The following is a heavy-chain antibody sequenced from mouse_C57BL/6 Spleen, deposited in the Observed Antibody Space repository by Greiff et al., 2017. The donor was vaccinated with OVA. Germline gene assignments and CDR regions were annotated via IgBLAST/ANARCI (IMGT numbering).Heavy chain of an antibody. CDR2: INPNNGGT. V-gene: IGHV1-18*01. D-gene: IGHD1-1*01. Sequence: EVKLLESGPELVKPGASVKIPCKASGYTFTDYNMDWVKQSHGKSLEWIGDINPNNGGTIYNQKFKGKATLTVDKSSSTAYMELRSLPSEDTAVYYCATTVVAGGYFDYWGQGTTLTVSS. CDR3: ATTVVAGGYFDY. J-gene: IGHJ2*01. CDR1: GYTFTDYN.